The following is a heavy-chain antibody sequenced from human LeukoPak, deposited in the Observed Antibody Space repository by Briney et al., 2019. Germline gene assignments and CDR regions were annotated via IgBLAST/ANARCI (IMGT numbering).Heavy chain of an antibody. V-gene: IGHV4-38-2*02. CDR1: GYSISSGYY. Sequence: SETLSLTCTVSGYSISSGYYWGWIRQPPGKGLEWIGSIYHSGSTYYNPSLKSRVTISVDTFKNQFSLKLSSVTAADTAAYYCARVISIGIAAAGTSWFDPWGQGTLVTVSS. CDR3: ARVISIGIAAAGTSWFDP. CDR2: IYHSGST. J-gene: IGHJ5*02. D-gene: IGHD6-13*01.